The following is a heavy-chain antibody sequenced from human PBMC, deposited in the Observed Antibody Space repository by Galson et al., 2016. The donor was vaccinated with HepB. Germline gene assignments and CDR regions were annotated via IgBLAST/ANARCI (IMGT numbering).Heavy chain of an antibody. D-gene: IGHD3-22*01. CDR1: GFSFSSYA. CDR2: ISKGGSPK. J-gene: IGHJ4*02. CDR3: ANEVSDAYVSGGY. V-gene: IGHV3-30*18. Sequence: SLRLSCAASGFSFSSYAMHWVRQAPGKGLEWVAVISKGGSPKNYADSVEGRFSISRDDSKNTLHLQMDSLRDVDTAVYFCANEVSDAYVSGGYWGQGTRVTVSS.